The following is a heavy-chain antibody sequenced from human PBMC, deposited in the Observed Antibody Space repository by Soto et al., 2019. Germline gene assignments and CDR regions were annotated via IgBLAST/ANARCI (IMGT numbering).Heavy chain of an antibody. CDR2: INSDGSST. J-gene: IGHJ6*02. V-gene: IGHV3-74*01. Sequence: EVQLVESGGGLVQPGGSLRLSCAASGFTFSSYWMHWVRQAPGKGLVWVSRINSDGSSTSYADSVKGRFTISRDNAKNTLYLQMNSLRAEDTAVYYCARELIAVAGTSYYGMDVWGQGTTVTVSS. CDR1: GFTFSSYW. D-gene: IGHD6-19*01. CDR3: ARELIAVAGTSYYGMDV.